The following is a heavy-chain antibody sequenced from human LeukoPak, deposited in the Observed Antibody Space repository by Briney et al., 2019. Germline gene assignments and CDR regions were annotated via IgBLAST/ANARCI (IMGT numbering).Heavy chain of an antibody. CDR1: GDSMTSSNHY. CDR2: IYYGGRT. D-gene: IGHD2-15*01. CDR3: ARRSHCTGGSCYPV. J-gene: IGHJ6*02. Sequence: SETLSLTCTVSGDSMTSSNHYWVWIRQPPGKGLEWIGSIYYGGRTYYNPSLKSRVTISQDTSKNQFSLKVNTVTAADTAVYHCARRSHCTGGSCYPVWGQGTTVTVSS. V-gene: IGHV4-39*01.